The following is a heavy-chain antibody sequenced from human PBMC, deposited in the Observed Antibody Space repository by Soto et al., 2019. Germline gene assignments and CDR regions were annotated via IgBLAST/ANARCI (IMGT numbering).Heavy chain of an antibody. CDR3: ARMYSSGSGWFHP. V-gene: IGHV4-31*03. Sequence: LQESGPGLVKPSQTLSLTCFVSGYSISAGGYYWSGIRHHPGKVLEWIGSFYSSGSIIYNPSLRSRVSISGDTSSNQFSMSLTSVTAADTARYYCARMYSSGSGWFHPWGQGTLVTVSS. D-gene: IGHD6-19*01. J-gene: IGHJ5*02. CDR2: FYSSGSI. CDR1: GYSISAGGYY.